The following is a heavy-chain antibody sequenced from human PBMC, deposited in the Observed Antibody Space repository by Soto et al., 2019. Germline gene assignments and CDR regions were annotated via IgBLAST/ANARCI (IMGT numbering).Heavy chain of an antibody. V-gene: IGHV4-31*03. D-gene: IGHD1-20*01. CDR2: IYYSGST. CDR3: ARGHDPIVNYYFDY. CDR1: GGSISSGDYY. Sequence: QVQLLESGPGLVKASQTLSLTCTVSGGSISSGDYYWSWIRQHPGKGLEWIGYIYYSGSTYYNPSLKSRVTISVDTSKNQFSLKLSSVTAADTAVYYCARGHDPIVNYYFDYWGQGTLVTVSS. J-gene: IGHJ4*02.